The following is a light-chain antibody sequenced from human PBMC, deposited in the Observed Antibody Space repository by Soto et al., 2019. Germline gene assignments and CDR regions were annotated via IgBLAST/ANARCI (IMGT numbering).Light chain of an antibody. CDR3: SSYTSDSTLV. CDR2: DVS. Sequence: QSALTQPASVSGSPGQSITISCTGTSSDVGGYNFVSWYQQHPGKAPKLMIYDVSTRPSGVSSRFSGSKSGNTASLTISGLQAEDEAGYYCSSYTSDSTLVFGGGTKVTVL. CDR1: SSDVGGYNF. J-gene: IGLJ3*02. V-gene: IGLV2-14*01.